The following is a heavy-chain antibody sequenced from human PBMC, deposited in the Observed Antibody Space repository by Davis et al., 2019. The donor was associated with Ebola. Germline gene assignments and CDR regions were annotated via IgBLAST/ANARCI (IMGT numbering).Heavy chain of an antibody. CDR2: IGSDSGT. CDR3: TTRLVNHFDY. V-gene: IGHV3-23*01. Sequence: GESLKISCAASGFSLRSCAMSWVRQAPGKGLEWVSGIGSDSGTHYAHSVKGRFTISRDDSLGTVFLQMDALRAEDPALYYCTTRLVNHFDYWGQGTQVTVSS. J-gene: IGHJ4*02. CDR1: GFSLRSCA. D-gene: IGHD6-19*01.